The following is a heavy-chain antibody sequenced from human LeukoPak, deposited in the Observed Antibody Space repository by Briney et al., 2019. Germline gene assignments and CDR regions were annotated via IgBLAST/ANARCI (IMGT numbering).Heavy chain of an antibody. J-gene: IGHJ4*02. CDR3: AKAWFGELSATFDY. CDR1: GFTLDDYA. D-gene: IGHD3-10*01. CDR2: ISWNSGSI. Sequence: GGSLRLSCAASGFTLDDYAMHWVRQAPGKGLEWVSGISWNSGSIGYADSVKGRFTISRDNTKNSLYLQMNSLRPEDTALYYCAKAWFGELSATFDYWGQGTLVTVSS. V-gene: IGHV3-9*01.